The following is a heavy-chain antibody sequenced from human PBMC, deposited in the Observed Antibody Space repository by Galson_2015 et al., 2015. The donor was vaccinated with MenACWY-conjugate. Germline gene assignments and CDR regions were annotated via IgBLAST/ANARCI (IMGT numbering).Heavy chain of an antibody. J-gene: IGHJ4*02. CDR2: ISSSGTTI. D-gene: IGHD6-19*01. Sequence: SLRLSCAASAFTFSSFEMNRVRQAPGKGLEWVSYISSSGTTIYYSDSVKGRFTISRDNAKNSLYLQMNSLRAEDTAVYYCARLAVPGLNWGQGILVTVSS. V-gene: IGHV3-48*03. CDR3: ARLAVPGLN. CDR1: AFTFSSFE.